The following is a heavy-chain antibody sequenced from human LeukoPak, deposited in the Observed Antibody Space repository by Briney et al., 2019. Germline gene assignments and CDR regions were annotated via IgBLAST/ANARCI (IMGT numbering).Heavy chain of an antibody. V-gene: IGHV3-21*01. CDR3: AREMYYDFWSGYIY. CDR2: ISSSSSYI. CDR1: GFTFSSYS. J-gene: IGHJ4*02. D-gene: IGHD3-3*01. Sequence: GGSLRLSCAASGFTFSSYSMNWVREAPGKGLEWVSSISSSSSYIYYADSVKGRFTISRDNAKNSLYLQMNSLRAEDTAVYYCAREMYYDFWSGYIYWGQGTLVTVSS.